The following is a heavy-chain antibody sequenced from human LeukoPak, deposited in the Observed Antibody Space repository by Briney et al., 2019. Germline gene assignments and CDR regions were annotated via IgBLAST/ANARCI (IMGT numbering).Heavy chain of an antibody. J-gene: IGHJ4*02. CDR3: ARVWFGYFFQ. CDR1: GFDISYNY. Sequence: GGSLRLFCVASGFDISYNYVGWVRQAPGKGLEWVSVIHTGGTTHYTDSVKGRFTISKDSSNNTVYLQMNSVRVEDTAVYYCARVWFGYFFQWGQGALVTVSS. V-gene: IGHV3-53*01. CDR2: IHTGGTT. D-gene: IGHD3-10*01.